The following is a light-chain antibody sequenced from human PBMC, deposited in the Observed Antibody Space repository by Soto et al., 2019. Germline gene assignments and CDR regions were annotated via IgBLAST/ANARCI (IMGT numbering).Light chain of an antibody. CDR1: QSVSSY. CDR3: QQRSNWPLT. J-gene: IGKJ4*01. V-gene: IGKV3-11*01. CDR2: DAS. Sequence: EIVLTQSPATLSLSPGERATLSCRASQSVSSYLAWYQQKPGQAPRLLIYDASNRATGTPARFSGSRSGTEFPLAIRSLEPEDCAVYYCQQRSNWPLTFGGGTKVESK.